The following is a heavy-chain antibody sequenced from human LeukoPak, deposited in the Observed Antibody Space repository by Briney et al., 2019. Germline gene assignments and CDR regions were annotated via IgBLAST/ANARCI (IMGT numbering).Heavy chain of an antibody. CDR3: ATGTEEPYYYYYYMDV. J-gene: IGHJ6*03. V-gene: IGHV1-8*01. CDR1: GYTFTSYD. Sequence: ASVKVSCKASGYTFTSYDNWVRQATGHGLEWMGWINPNSGNTGYAQKFQGTITMTTNTSISTAYMELSSLRPEDTAVYYCATGTEEPYYYYYYMDVWGKGTTVTVSS. CDR2: INPNSGNT. D-gene: IGHD1-14*01.